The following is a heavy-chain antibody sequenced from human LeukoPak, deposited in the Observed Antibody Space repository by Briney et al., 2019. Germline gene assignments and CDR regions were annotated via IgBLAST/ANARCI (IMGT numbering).Heavy chain of an antibody. D-gene: IGHD4-17*01. V-gene: IGHV3-64D*06. CDR2: ISSSGGST. CDR1: GFTFSSYA. CDR3: VKRGRYGDYAYDY. J-gene: IGHJ4*02. Sequence: GGSLRLSCSASGFTFSSYAMHWVRQAPGKGLQYVPAISSSGGSTFYADSVKGRFTISRDNSKNTLSLQMSGLRAEDTAVYYCVKRGRYGDYAYDYWGQGTLVTVSS.